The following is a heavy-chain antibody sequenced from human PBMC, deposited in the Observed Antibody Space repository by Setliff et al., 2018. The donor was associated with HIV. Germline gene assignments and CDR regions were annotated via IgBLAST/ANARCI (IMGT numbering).Heavy chain of an antibody. J-gene: IGHJ3*02. CDR1: GGTFSSYA. D-gene: IGHD3-3*01. CDR2: IIPTFGTA. V-gene: IGHV1-69*13. CDR3: ARIDGPYYNFWSGEGAFDI. Sequence: SVKVSCKASGGTFSSYAISWVRQAPGQGLEWMGGIIPTFGTANYAQKFQGRVTITADESTSTAYMELSSLRSEDTAVYYCARIDGPYYNFWSGEGAFDIWGQGTMVTVSS.